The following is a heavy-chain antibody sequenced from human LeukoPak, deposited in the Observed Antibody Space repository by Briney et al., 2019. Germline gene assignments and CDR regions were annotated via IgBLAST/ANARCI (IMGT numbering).Heavy chain of an antibody. V-gene: IGHV4-4*07. Sequence: SENLSVTCTVAGGCITGYYWSWIRQPAAKGLEGVGRVYSSGGAVYNPSLKSRVRLSADTSKGQLSLKLTSVTAADTAVYFCARGPHFSRGEHFDYWGRGILVTVSS. CDR1: GGCITGYY. CDR2: VYSSGGA. D-gene: IGHD4-11*01. J-gene: IGHJ4*02. CDR3: ARGPHFSRGEHFDY.